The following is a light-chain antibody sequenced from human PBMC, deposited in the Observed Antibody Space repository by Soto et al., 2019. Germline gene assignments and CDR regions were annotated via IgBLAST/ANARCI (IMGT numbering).Light chain of an antibody. CDR1: QSVSSSY. CDR3: QQYNNWPPWT. CDR2: GAS. Sequence: EIVLTQSPGTLSLSPGERATLSCRASQSVSSSYLAWYQQKPGQAPRLLIYGASNRATGIPPRFSGSGSGTEFTLAISSLQSEDFAVYYCQQYNNWPPWTFGQGTKVDIK. J-gene: IGKJ1*01. V-gene: IGKV3-15*01.